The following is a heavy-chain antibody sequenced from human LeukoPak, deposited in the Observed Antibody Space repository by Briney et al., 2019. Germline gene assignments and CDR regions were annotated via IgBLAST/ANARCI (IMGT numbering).Heavy chain of an antibody. D-gene: IGHD3-3*01. CDR2: IIPILGIA. J-gene: IGHJ5*02. Sequence: SVTVSCTASVGTFSSYAISWVRQAPGQGLEWMGRIIPILGIANYAQKFQGRVTITADKSTSTAYMELSSLRSEDTAVYYCARGASRFNWFDPWGQGTLVTVSS. CDR3: ARGASRFNWFDP. CDR1: VGTFSSYA. V-gene: IGHV1-69*04.